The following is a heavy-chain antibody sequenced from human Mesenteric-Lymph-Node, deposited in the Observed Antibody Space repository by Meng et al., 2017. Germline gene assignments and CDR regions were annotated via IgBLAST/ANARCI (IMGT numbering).Heavy chain of an antibody. Sequence: QVQLQQWGAGLLKPSATLSLTCAVYGGSLSDYCCHWIRQPPGKGLEWIGYIYYSGSTYYNPSLKSRVTISVDTSKNQFSLKLSSVTAADTAVYYCARGPTTYFDYWGQGTLVTVSS. D-gene: IGHD4-17*01. CDR2: IYYSGST. V-gene: IGHV4-34*02. CDR1: GGSLSDYC. J-gene: IGHJ4*02. CDR3: ARGPTTYFDY.